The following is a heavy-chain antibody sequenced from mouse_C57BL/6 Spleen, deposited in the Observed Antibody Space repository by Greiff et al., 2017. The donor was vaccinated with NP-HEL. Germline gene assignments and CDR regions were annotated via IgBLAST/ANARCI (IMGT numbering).Heavy chain of an antibody. V-gene: IGHV1-20*01. J-gene: IGHJ1*03. CDR2: INPYNGDT. Sequence: SGPELVKPGDSVKISCKASGYSFTGYFMNWVMQSHGKSLEWIGRINPYNGDTFYNQKFKGKATLTVDKSSSTAHMELRSLTSEDSAVYYCARSSSYWYFDVWGTGTTVTVSS. CDR3: ARSSSYWYFDV. D-gene: IGHD1-1*01. CDR1: GYSFTGYF.